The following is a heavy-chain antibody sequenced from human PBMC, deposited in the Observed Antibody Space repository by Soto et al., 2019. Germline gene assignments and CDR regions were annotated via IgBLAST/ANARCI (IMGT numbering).Heavy chain of an antibody. Sequence: LPETLSLTCAVSGASIRSYHWSWIRQPAGKGLEWIGRMQHTGNTNYNPSLKSRVTMSVDTSKNQISLKMTSVTAADTAVYFCAKDVSSRRWFDPWGQGILVTVSS. CDR2: MQHTGNT. D-gene: IGHD3-16*01. CDR1: GASIRSYH. J-gene: IGHJ5*02. CDR3: AKDVSSRRWFDP. V-gene: IGHV4-4*07.